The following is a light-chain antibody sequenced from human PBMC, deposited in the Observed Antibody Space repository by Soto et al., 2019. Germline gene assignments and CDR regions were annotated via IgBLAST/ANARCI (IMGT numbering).Light chain of an antibody. CDR3: TSSTSGSLYV. Sequence: QSALTQPASVSGSPGQSITISCTGTSSDVGGYNHVSWYQQYPGKVPKLLIYNVSHRPSGVSNRFSGSKSGNTASLTISGLQAEDEADYFCTSSTSGSLYVFGTGTKVTV. J-gene: IGLJ1*01. CDR1: SSDVGGYNH. CDR2: NVS. V-gene: IGLV2-14*03.